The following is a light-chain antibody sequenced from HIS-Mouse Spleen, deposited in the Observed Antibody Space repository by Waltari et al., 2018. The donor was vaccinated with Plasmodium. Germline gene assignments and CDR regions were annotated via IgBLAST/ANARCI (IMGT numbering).Light chain of an antibody. CDR3: YSTDSSGNHRV. CDR1: ALPNKY. CDR2: EDS. V-gene: IGLV3-10*01. J-gene: IGLJ3*02. Sequence: SYELTQLPSVSVSPGQTARITCSGDALPNKYAYWYHQKSGKAPVLVSYEDSKRPSGIPERFSGSSSGTMATLTISGAQVGDEADYYCYSTDSSGNHRVFGGGTKLTVL.